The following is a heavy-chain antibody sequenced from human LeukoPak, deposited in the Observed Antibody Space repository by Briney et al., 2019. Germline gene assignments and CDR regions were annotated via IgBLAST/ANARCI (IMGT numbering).Heavy chain of an antibody. J-gene: IGHJ4*02. CDR3: ACISGSYSVDY. Sequence: PSETLSLTCAVYGGSFSGYYWSWVRQPPGKGLEWIGEINHSGSTNYNPSLTSRVNISVDTSKNQFSLKLSSVTAADTAVYYCACISGSYSVDYWGQGTLVTVSS. V-gene: IGHV4-34*01. D-gene: IGHD1-26*01. CDR2: INHSGST. CDR1: GGSFSGYY.